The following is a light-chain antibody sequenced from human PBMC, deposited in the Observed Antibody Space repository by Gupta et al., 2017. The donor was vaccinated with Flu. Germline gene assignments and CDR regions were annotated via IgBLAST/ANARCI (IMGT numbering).Light chain of an antibody. CDR1: QSISSY. J-gene: IGKJ1*01. Sequence: PSSLSASVGDRVTITCRASQSISSYLNWYQQKPGKAPKLLIYAASSLQSGVPSRFSGSGSGTDFTLTISSLQPEDFATYYCQQSYSTPQTFGQGTKVEIK. V-gene: IGKV1-39*01. CDR3: QQSYSTPQT. CDR2: AAS.